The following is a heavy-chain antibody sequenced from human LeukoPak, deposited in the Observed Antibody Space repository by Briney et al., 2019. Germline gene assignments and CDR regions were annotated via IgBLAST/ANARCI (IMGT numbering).Heavy chain of an antibody. J-gene: IGHJ5*02. CDR1: GYTFTGYY. D-gene: IGHD3-3*01. CDR3: ARGPSTIFGVVGWFDP. V-gene: IGHV1-2*02. Sequence: ASVKVSCKASGYTFTGYYMHWVRQAPGQGLEWMGWINPNSGGTNYAQKFQGRVTMTRDTSISTAYMELSRLRSDDTAVYYCARGPSTIFGVVGWFDPWGQGTLVTVSS. CDR2: INPNSGGT.